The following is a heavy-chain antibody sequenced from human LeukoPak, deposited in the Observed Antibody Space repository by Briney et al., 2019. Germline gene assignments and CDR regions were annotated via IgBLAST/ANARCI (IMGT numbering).Heavy chain of an antibody. J-gene: IGHJ4*02. D-gene: IGHD3-22*01. CDR1: GYTLTELS. CDR2: FDPEDGET. CDR3: ATVVYYYDSSGYSPSFDY. Sequence: GASVKVSCKVSGYTLTELSMHWVRQAPGKGLEWMGGFDPEDGETIYAQKFQGRVTMTEDTSTDTAYMELSSLRSEDTAVYYCATVVYYYDSSGYSPSFDYWGQGTLVTVSS. V-gene: IGHV1-24*01.